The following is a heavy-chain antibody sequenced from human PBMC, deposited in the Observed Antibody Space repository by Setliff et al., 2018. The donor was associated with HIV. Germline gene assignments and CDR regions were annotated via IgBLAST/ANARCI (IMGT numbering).Heavy chain of an antibody. Sequence: SETLSLTCTVSGGSISTYYWSWIRQPPGKGLEWIGSIYFTGSSDNKPSLKSRVTLSVDTSKNQFSLKLSSVTAADTAVYYCARTKGYCSGGSCYNTYYFDYWGQGTLVTVSS. CDR1: GGSISTYY. J-gene: IGHJ4*02. V-gene: IGHV4-59*01. D-gene: IGHD2-15*01. CDR3: ARTKGYCSGGSCYNTYYFDY. CDR2: IYFTGSS.